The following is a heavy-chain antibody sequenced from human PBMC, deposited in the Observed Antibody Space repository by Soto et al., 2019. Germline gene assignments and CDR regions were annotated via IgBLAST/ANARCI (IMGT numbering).Heavy chain of an antibody. CDR1: GGTFSSYA. CDR3: ARLYCSGCSCYSEGWFDP. V-gene: IGHV1-69*01. CDR2: IIPIFGTA. D-gene: IGHD2-15*01. J-gene: IGHJ5*02. Sequence: QVQLVQSGAEVKKPGSSVKVSCKASGGTFSSYAISWVRQAPGQGLEWMGGIIPIFGTANYAQKFQGRVTITADESTSTAYMELSSLRSEDTAVYYCARLYCSGCSCYSEGWFDPWGQGTLVTVSS.